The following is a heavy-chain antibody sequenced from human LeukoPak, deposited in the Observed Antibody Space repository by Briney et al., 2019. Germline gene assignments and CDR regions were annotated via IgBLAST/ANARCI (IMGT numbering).Heavy chain of an antibody. CDR3: AKDPGGYCSGGSCYALEYFQH. CDR2: ISGSGGST. D-gene: IGHD2-15*01. J-gene: IGHJ1*01. V-gene: IGHV3-23*01. Sequence: GGSLRLSCAASGFTISSYEMSWVRQAPGKGLEWVSAISGSGGSTYYADSVKGRFTISRDNSKNTLYLQMNSLRAEDTAVYYCAKDPGGYCSGGSCYALEYFQHWGQGTLVTVSS. CDR1: GFTISSYE.